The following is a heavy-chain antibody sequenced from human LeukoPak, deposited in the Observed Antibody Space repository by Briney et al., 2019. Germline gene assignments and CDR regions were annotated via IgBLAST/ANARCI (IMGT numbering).Heavy chain of an antibody. CDR1: GYTFTGYY. J-gene: IGHJ5*02. Sequence: ASVKVSCKASGYTFTGYYMHWVRQAPGQGLEWMGWINPNSGGTNYAQKFQGRVTMTRDTSISTAYMELSRLRSDDTAVYYCARAGQWLVEGNWFDPWGQGTLVTVSS. CDR3: ARAGQWLVEGNWFDP. V-gene: IGHV1-2*02. D-gene: IGHD6-19*01. CDR2: INPNSGGT.